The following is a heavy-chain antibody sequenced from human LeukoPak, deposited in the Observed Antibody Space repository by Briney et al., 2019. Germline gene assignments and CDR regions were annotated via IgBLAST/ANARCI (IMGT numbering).Heavy chain of an antibody. D-gene: IGHD5-18*01. CDR3: ARHGDDTAMVPAGWFDP. CDR1: GGSISSSSYY. J-gene: IGHJ5*02. V-gene: IGHV4-39*01. CDR2: IYYSGST. Sequence: SETLSLTCTVSGGSISSSSYYWGWIRQPPGKGLEWIGSIYYSGSTYYNPSLKSRVTISVDTSKNQFSLKLSSVTAADTAVYYCARHGDDTAMVPAGWFDPWGQGTLVTVSS.